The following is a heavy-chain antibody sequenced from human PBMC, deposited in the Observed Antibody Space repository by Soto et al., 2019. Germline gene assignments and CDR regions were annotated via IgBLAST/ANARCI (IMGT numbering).Heavy chain of an antibody. D-gene: IGHD1-20*01. CDR1: GGSMISYY. J-gene: IGHJ4*02. CDR2: IFYSGST. Sequence: SETLSLTCTVSGGSMISYYWSWIRQPPGRGLEWIGYIFYSGSTNYNPSLKSRVTISVDTSKNQFSLNLNSVTAADTAVYYCARGPLAGITARQCGYWGQGILVTVSS. V-gene: IGHV4-59*01. CDR3: ARGPLAGITARQCGY.